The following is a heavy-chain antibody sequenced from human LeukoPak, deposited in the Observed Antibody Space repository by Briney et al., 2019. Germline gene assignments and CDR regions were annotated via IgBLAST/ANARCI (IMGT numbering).Heavy chain of an antibody. Sequence: GGSLRLSCAASGFTFSNYGMHWVRQAPGKGLEWVAVISCDGSNKYYADSVKGRFTISRDNSKNTLYLQMNSLRAEDTAVYYCAKDLRSLRFLEWPASMDVWGQGTTVTVSS. V-gene: IGHV3-30*18. CDR3: AKDLRSLRFLEWPASMDV. CDR2: ISCDGSNK. J-gene: IGHJ6*02. D-gene: IGHD3-3*01. CDR1: GFTFSNYG.